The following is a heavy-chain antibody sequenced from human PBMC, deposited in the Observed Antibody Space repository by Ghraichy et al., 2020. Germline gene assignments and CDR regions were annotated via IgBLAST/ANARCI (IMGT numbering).Heavy chain of an antibody. CDR3: ARGFSTVTTRYYYYGMDV. V-gene: IGHV4-34*01. CDR2: INHSGST. CDR1: GGSFSGYY. J-gene: IGHJ6*02. Sequence: SETLSLTCAVYGGSFSGYYWSWIRQPPGKGLEWIGEINHSGSTNYNPSLKSRVTISVDTSKNQFSLKLSSVTAADTAVYYCARGFSTVTTRYYYYGMDVWGQGTTVTVSS. D-gene: IGHD4-11*01.